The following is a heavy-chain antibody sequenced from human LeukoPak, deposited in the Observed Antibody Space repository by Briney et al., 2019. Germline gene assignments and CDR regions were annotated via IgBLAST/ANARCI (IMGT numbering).Heavy chain of an antibody. CDR1: GSHFTSYR. D-gene: IGHD1-26*01. V-gene: IGHV5-10-1*01. CDR2: IDRSDSDT. Sequence: GASRLISGNGSGSHFTSYRISGGRPLAGRGQEGMGRIDRSDSDTKDSPSCQGHVTISAHTSISTPSLQWSSLKASDTAMYYCARPPGTVVDWFDPWGQGTLVTVSS. J-gene: IGHJ5*02. CDR3: ARPPGTVVDWFDP.